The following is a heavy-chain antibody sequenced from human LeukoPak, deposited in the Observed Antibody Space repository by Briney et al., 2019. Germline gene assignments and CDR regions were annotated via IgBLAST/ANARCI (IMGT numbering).Heavy chain of an antibody. Sequence: SQTLSLTCTVSGGSLSSGSYYWSWIRQPAGKGLEWIGRIYTSGSTNYNPSLKSRVTISVDTSKNQFSLKLSSVTAADTAVYYCASDTAYCSSTSCSDYWGQGTLVTVSS. CDR1: GGSLSSGSYY. CDR2: IYTSGST. J-gene: IGHJ4*02. CDR3: ASDTAYCSSTSCSDY. D-gene: IGHD2-2*01. V-gene: IGHV4-61*02.